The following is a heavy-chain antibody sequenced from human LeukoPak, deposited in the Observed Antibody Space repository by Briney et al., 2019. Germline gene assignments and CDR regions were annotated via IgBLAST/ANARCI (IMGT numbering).Heavy chain of an antibody. CDR3: AKKKEGMATVPSGVDY. J-gene: IGHJ4*02. CDR2: ISYEGGFK. CDR1: GFTFSNYG. Sequence: GGSLRLSCAASGFTFSNYGMHWVRQAPGKGLEWVAVISYEGGFKFYGDSVKGRFTISRDNSRDTLYLQMNSLSAEDTAMSYCAKKKEGMATVPSGVDYWGQGTLVTVSS. V-gene: IGHV3-30*18. D-gene: IGHD5-24*01.